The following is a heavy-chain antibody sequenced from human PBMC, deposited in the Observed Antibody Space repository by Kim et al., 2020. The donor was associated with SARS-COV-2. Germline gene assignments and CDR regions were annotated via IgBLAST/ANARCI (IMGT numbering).Heavy chain of an antibody. CDR1: GYTFTSDD. D-gene: IGHD6-13*01. Sequence: ASVKVSCKTSGYTFTSDDINWVRLATGQGLEWMGWMNPDSGNTAYAQNFQGRVTMTCKTSINTAYMELTSLRSEDTAVYYCCKRAAGNNWFDPWGQGTLVTVSS. CDR3: CKRAAGNNWFDP. CDR2: MNPDSGNT. J-gene: IGHJ5*02. V-gene: IGHV1-8*01.